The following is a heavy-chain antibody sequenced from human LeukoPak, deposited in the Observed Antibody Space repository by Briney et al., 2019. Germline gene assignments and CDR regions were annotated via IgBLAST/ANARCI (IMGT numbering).Heavy chain of an antibody. CDR1: GFTFSSYA. CDR2: ISYDGSNK. Sequence: GGSLRLSCAASGFTFSSYAMSWVRQAPGKGLEWVAVISYDGSNKYYADSVKGRFTISRDNSKNTLYLQMNSLRAEDTAVYYCAGGSGSYHYYGMDVWGQGTTVTVSS. J-gene: IGHJ6*02. V-gene: IGHV3-30-3*01. CDR3: AGGSGSYHYYGMDV. D-gene: IGHD1-26*01.